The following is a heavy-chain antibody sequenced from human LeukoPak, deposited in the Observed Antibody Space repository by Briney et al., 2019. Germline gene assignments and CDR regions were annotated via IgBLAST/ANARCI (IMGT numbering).Heavy chain of an antibody. V-gene: IGHV3-23*01. D-gene: IGHD6-19*01. CDR1: GFTFLNYA. CDR2: ISGSGGST. J-gene: IGHJ4*02. CDR3: AKEYSSGPRGYFDY. Sequence: GGSLRLSCAASGFTFLNYAMSWVRQAPGKGLEWVSAISGSGGSTYYAGSVKGRFTISRDNSKNTLYLHMNSLRAEGAAVYYCAKEYSSGPRGYFDYWGQGTLVTVSS.